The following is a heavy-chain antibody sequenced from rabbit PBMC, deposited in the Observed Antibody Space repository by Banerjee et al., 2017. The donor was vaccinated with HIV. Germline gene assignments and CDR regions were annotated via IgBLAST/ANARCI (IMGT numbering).Heavy chain of an antibody. Sequence: QEQLKESGGGLVQPGGSLKLSCKVSGFDFNSYCMNWVRQAPGKGLEWIACIYAGSSGSTYYASWAKGRFTISKTSSTTVTLQMTSLTAADTATYFCARDLAGVIGWNFGLWGQGTLVTVS. CDR3: ARDLAGVIGWNFGL. V-gene: IGHV1S45*01. CDR2: IYAGSSGST. D-gene: IGHD4-1*01. CDR1: GFDFNSYC. J-gene: IGHJ4*01.